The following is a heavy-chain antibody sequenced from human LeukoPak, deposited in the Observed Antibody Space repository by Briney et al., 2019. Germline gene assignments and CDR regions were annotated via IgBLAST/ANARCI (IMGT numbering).Heavy chain of an antibody. V-gene: IGHV1-18*01. CDR1: GYTFTTYG. CDR2: ISAYNGNT. CDR3: VRMRFCSSGSCYSLDN. D-gene: IGHD2-15*01. Sequence: ASVTVSCKTSGYTFTTYGISWVRQAPGQGLEWMGWISAYNGNTKYAQNLQGRVTMTTDTSTSTAYMELRSLRSDDTAIYFCVRMRFCSSGSCYSLDNWGQGTLVTVSS. J-gene: IGHJ4*02.